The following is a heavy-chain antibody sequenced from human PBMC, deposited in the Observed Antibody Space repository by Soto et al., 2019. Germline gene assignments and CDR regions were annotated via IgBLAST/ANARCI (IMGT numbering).Heavy chain of an antibody. D-gene: IGHD2-15*01. J-gene: IGHJ5*02. CDR1: GFSFNTTGVG. CDR2: IYWDDDK. Sequence: QITLKESGPTLVKPTQTLTLTCTFSGFSFNTTGVGVGWIRQPPGKALEWLAIIYWDDDKRYSPSLKSRLTITKDTSKNQLVLTVTNMDPVDTATYFCAHRAVLCSGGTCYSHPFDPWCQGTLVTVSS. CDR3: AHRAVLCSGGTCYSHPFDP. V-gene: IGHV2-5*02.